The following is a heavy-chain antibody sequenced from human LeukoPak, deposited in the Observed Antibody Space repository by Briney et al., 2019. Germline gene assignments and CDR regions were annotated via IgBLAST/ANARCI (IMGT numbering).Heavy chain of an antibody. Sequence: PGGSLRLSCAASGFTFSSYGMHWVRQAPGKGLEWVAFIRYDGSNKYYADSVKGRFTISRDNSKKTMYLQMDSLRVDDTAVYYCARDEYYYDSLDYWGQGTLVTVSS. J-gene: IGHJ4*02. CDR3: ARDEYYYDSLDY. V-gene: IGHV3-30*02. CDR1: GFTFSSYG. D-gene: IGHD3-22*01. CDR2: IRYDGSNK.